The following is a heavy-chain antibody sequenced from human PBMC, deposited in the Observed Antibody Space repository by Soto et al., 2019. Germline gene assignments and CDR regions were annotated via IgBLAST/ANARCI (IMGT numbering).Heavy chain of an antibody. CDR1: GFTFDDYA. V-gene: IGHV3-9*01. CDR2: ISWNSGSI. CDR3: AKDIRAVPRGGEFDY. J-gene: IGHJ4*02. Sequence: PGGSLRLSCAASGFTFDDYAMHWVRQAPGKGLEWVSGISWNSGSIGYADSVKGRFTISRDNAKNSLYLQMNSLIAEDTALYYGAKDIRAVPRGGEFDYWGQGTLVTVSS. D-gene: IGHD3-10*01.